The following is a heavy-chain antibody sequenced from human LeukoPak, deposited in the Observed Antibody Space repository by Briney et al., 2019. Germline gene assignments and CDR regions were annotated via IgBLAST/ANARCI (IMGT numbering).Heavy chain of an antibody. V-gene: IGHV5-51*01. D-gene: IGHD6-13*01. CDR1: GYSFTSYW. Sequence: GESLQISCKGSGYSFTSYWIGWVRQMPGKGLEWMGIIYPGDSDTRYSPSFQGQVTISADKSFSTAYLQWSSLEASDTAMYYCARRVAAGNFDYWGQGTLVTVSS. CDR3: ARRVAAGNFDY. J-gene: IGHJ4*02. CDR2: IYPGDSDT.